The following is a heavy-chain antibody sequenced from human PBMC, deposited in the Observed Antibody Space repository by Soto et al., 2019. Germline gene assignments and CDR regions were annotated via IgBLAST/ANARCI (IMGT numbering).Heavy chain of an antibody. V-gene: IGHV1-24*01. CDR2: FDPEDGET. CDR3: ATGNRPPNSSSLVLCYY. D-gene: IGHD6-13*01. CDR1: GYTLTELS. Sequence: ASVKVSCKVSGYTLTELSMHWVRQAPGKGLEWMGGFDPEDGETIYAQKFQGRVTMTEDTSTDTAYMELSSLRSEDTAVYYCATGNRPPNSSSLVLCYYCGQGTLVPVSS. J-gene: IGHJ4*02.